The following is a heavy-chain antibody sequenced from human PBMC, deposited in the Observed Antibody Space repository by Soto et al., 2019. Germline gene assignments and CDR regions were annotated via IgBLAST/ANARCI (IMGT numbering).Heavy chain of an antibody. J-gene: IGHJ4*02. CDR1: GYTFSSYH. Sequence: QIQLVQSGAEVKKPGASVKVSCKASGYTFSSYHITWVRQAPGQGLEWMGWISAYNGNTNYAQNLQGRVTMTTGPSTSTAYRELRSLRSDATAVYYCAGDLPPVDYWGQGTLVTVSS. V-gene: IGHV1-18*01. CDR3: AGDLPPVDY. CDR2: ISAYNGNT.